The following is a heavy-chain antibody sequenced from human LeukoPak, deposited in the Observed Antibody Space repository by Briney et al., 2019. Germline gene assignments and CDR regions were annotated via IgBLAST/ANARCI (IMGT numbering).Heavy chain of an antibody. J-gene: IGHJ4*02. CDR1: GGTFSSYA. V-gene: IGHV1-69*01. Sequence: GSSVKVSCKASGGTFSSYAISWVRQAPGQGLEWMGGIIPIFGTANYAQKFQGRVTITADESTNTAYMELSSLRSEDTAVYYCAREKDYYGSGSYYIHWGQGTLVTVSS. D-gene: IGHD3-10*01. CDR3: AREKDYYGSGSYYIH. CDR2: IIPIFGTA.